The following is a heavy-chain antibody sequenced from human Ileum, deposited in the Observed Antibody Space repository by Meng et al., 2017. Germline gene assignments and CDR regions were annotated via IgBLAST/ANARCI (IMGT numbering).Heavy chain of an antibody. CDR3: AKPREYDILTGMIGY. J-gene: IGHJ4*02. D-gene: IGHD3-9*01. CDR2: ISGSGGST. CDR1: GFTFSSYA. V-gene: IGHV3-23*01. Sequence: GGSLRLSCAASGFTFSSYAMSWVRQAPGKGLEWVSAISGSGGSTYYADSVKGRFTISRDNSKNTLYLQMNSLRAEDTAVYYCAKPREYDILTGMIGYWGQGTLVTVSS.